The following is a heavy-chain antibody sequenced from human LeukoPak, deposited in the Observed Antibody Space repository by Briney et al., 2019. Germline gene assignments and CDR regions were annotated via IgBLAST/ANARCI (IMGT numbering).Heavy chain of an antibody. J-gene: IGHJ4*02. D-gene: IGHD3-22*01. Sequence: GGSLRLSCAASGFTFSSYGMHWVRQAPGKGLEWVAFIRYDGSNKYYADSVKGRFTISRDNSKNTLYLQMNSLRAEDTAVYYCAKDGAYYYDSSGYPRVWGQGTLVTVSS. V-gene: IGHV3-30*02. CDR3: AKDGAYYYDSSGYPRV. CDR2: IRYDGSNK. CDR1: GFTFSSYG.